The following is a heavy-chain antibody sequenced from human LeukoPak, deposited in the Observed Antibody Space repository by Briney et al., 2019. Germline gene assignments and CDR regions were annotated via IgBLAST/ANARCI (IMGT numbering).Heavy chain of an antibody. V-gene: IGHV1-2*02. CDR1: GYTFTGYY. CDR3: ARDRIPYGSGNIGYFQH. J-gene: IGHJ1*01. CDR2: INPNSGGT. Sequence: ASVKVSCKASGYTFTGYYMHWVRQAPGQGLEWMGWINPNSGGTNYAQKFQGGVTMTRDTSISTAYMELSRLRSDDTAVYYCARDRIPYGSGNIGYFQHWGQGTLVTVSS. D-gene: IGHD3-10*01.